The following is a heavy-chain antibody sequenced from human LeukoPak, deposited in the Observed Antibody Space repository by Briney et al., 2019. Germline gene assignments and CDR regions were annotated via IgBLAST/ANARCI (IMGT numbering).Heavy chain of an antibody. V-gene: IGHV4-38-2*02. CDR1: NYSINNGYY. D-gene: IGHD3-10*01. J-gene: IGHJ6*02. CDR2: IYHSGFT. CDR3: LRDKAGSFYGSGGYHFNYNGMDV. Sequence: SETLSLTCAVSNYSINNGYYWGWIRQPPGRGLEWIGSIYHSGFTYSNPSLTSRLTMSIDASKNEFSLRLTSVTAADTAIYYCLRDKAGSFYGSGGYHFNYNGMDVWGQGTAVTVSS.